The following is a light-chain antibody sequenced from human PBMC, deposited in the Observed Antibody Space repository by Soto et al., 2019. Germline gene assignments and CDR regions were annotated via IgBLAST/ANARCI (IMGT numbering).Light chain of an antibody. J-gene: IGLJ1*01. Sequence: ALTQPPSSSGSPGQSVTISCTGTSSDVGGYNYVSWYQHHPGKAPKLIIYEVYKRPSGVPDRFSGSKSGNTAALTVSGLQAEDEADYYCSSYVGTNSYVFGTGTKVTVL. CDR1: SSDVGGYNY. CDR2: EVY. CDR3: SSYVGTNSYV. V-gene: IGLV2-8*01.